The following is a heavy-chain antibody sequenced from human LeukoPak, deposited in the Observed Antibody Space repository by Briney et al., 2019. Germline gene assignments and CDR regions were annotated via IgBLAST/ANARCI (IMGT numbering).Heavy chain of an antibody. Sequence: PGGSLRLSCAASGFTVSSNYMSWVRQAPGKGLEWVSVIYSGGSTYYADSVKGRFTISRDNSKNTLYLQMNSLRAEDTAVYYCARARQYYDFWSGYYPQYYYYYGMDDWGQGTTVTVSS. D-gene: IGHD3-3*01. CDR1: GFTVSSNY. CDR2: IYSGGST. CDR3: ARARQYYDFWSGYYPQYYYYYGMDD. V-gene: IGHV3-53*01. J-gene: IGHJ6*02.